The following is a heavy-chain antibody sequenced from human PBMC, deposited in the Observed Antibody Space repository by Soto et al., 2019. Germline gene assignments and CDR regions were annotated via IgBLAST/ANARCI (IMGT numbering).Heavy chain of an antibody. V-gene: IGHV3-23*01. CDR3: AGMNYDILTGYFSNY. D-gene: IGHD3-9*01. Sequence: GGSLRLSCAGSGFTFSSVAMTWVRQAPGKGLEWVSSISGSGDSTYYADSVKGRFTISRDNSKNTLYLQMNSLRAEDTAVYYCAGMNYDILTGYFSNYWGQGTLVTVSS. CDR2: ISGSGDST. J-gene: IGHJ4*02. CDR1: GFTFSSVA.